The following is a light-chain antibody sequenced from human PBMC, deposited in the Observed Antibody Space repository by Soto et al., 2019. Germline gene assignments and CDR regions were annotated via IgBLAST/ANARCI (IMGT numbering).Light chain of an antibody. J-gene: IGKJ5*01. CDR1: QNVDIY. V-gene: IGKV3-11*01. Sequence: ETVLTQSPATLSLSPGETATLSCRASQNVDIYVAWYQQNPGQAPRLLIYDASNRATGIPARFSGSGSGTDFTLTISSLEPEDFAVYYCQQRKYWPPLTFGQGTRLE. CDR3: QQRKYWPPLT. CDR2: DAS.